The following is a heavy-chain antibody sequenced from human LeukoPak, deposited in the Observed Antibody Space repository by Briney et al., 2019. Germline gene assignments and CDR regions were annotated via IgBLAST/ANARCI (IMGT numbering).Heavy chain of an antibody. V-gene: IGHV3-30-3*01. Sequence: GASVKVSCKASGGTFSSYAMHWVRQAPGKGLEWVAVISYDGSNKYYADSVKGRFTISRDNSKNTLYLQMNSLRAEDTAVYYCARSSSGYYYYYGMDVWGQGTTVTVSS. D-gene: IGHD3-22*01. CDR2: ISYDGSNK. J-gene: IGHJ6*02. CDR3: ARSSSGYYYYYGMDV. CDR1: GGTFSSYA.